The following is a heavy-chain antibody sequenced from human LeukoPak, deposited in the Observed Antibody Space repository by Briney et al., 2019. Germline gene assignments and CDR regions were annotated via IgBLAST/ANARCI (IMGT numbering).Heavy chain of an antibody. V-gene: IGHV3-21*01. CDR2: ISSSSSYI. Sequence: GGSLRLSCAASGFTFSSYSMNWVRQAPGKGLEWVSSISSSSSYIYYADSVKGRFTISRDNAKNSLYLQMNSLRAEDTAVYYCARDFATYYDFWSGLYGMDVWGQGTTVTVSS. CDR1: GFTFSSYS. D-gene: IGHD3-3*01. J-gene: IGHJ6*02. CDR3: ARDFATYYDFWSGLYGMDV.